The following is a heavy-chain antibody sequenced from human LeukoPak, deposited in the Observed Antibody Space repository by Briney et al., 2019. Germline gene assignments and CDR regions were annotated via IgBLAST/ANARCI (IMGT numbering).Heavy chain of an antibody. CDR3: ARDQEWFGELFCDY. J-gene: IGHJ4*02. D-gene: IGHD3-10*01. V-gene: IGHV3-30*02. CDR2: IRYDGSNK. Sequence: GGSLRLSCAASGFTFSSYGMHWVRQAPGKGLEWVAFIRYDGSNKYCSDSVKGRFTISRDNSKNTLFLQMNSLRAEDTAVYYCARDQEWFGELFCDYWGQGTLVTVSS. CDR1: GFTFSSYG.